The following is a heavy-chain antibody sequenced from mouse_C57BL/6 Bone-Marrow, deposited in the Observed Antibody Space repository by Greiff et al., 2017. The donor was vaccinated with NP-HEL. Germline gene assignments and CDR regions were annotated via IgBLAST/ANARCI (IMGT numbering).Heavy chain of an antibody. CDR3: AKAYYSKMNY. J-gene: IGHJ4*01. V-gene: IGHV3-6*01. CDR1: GHSITSRYY. D-gene: IGHD2-5*01. CDR2: ISYDGSN. Sequence: EVKLMEPAPGLLKPSQSLSLTCSVTGHSITSRYYWNWIRQFPGNKLAWMGYISYDGSNNYNPSLKNRISITHDTSNNQFFLKLNSVTTKNTATYYYAKAYYSKMNYWGQGTSVTVST.